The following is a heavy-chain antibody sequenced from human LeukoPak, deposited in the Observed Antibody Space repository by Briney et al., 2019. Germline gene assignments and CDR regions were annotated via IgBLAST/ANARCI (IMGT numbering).Heavy chain of an antibody. CDR3: ARHNSRWLQSPFDY. D-gene: IGHD5-24*01. CDR2: IYYSGST. Sequence: SETLSLTCTVSGGSISSSGYYWGWIRQPPGKGLEWIGSIYYSGSTYYNPSLKSRVTISVDTSKNQFSLKLSSVTAADTAVYYCARHNSRWLQSPFDYWGQGTLVTVSS. J-gene: IGHJ4*02. V-gene: IGHV4-39*01. CDR1: GGSISSSGYY.